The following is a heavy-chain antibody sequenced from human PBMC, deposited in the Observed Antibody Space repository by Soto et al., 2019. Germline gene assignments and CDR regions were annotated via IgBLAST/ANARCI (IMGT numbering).Heavy chain of an antibody. V-gene: IGHV1-46*01. CDR1: GYTFTSYY. Sequence: GASVKVSCKASGYTFTSYYMHWVRQAPGQGLEWMGIINPSGGSTSYAQKFQGRVTMTRDTSTSTVYMELSSLRSEDTAVYYCARDPTNYDILTGYQDYWGQGTLVTVSS. J-gene: IGHJ4*02. CDR2: INPSGGST. CDR3: ARDPTNYDILTGYQDY. D-gene: IGHD3-9*01.